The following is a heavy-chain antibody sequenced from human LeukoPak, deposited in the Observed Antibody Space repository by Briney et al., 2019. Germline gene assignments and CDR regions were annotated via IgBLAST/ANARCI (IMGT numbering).Heavy chain of an antibody. Sequence: GGSLRLSCAASGFTFSSYAMSWVRQAPGKGLEWVSTISGNGGSTYYADSVKGRFTISRDISKNTLYLQMKSLRAGDTAVYYCAKDKTYDDFWSGHDAFDIWGQGTMVTVSS. J-gene: IGHJ3*02. V-gene: IGHV3-23*01. CDR3: AKDKTYDDFWSGHDAFDI. CDR2: ISGNGGST. D-gene: IGHD3-3*01. CDR1: GFTFSSYA.